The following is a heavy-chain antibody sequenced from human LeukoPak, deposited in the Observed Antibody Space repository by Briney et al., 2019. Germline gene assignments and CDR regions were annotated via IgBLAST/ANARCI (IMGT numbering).Heavy chain of an antibody. CDR1: GFTFSSYG. CDR3: ARVLSYAFDY. CDR2: ISYDGSNK. V-gene: IGHV3-30*03. Sequence: GGSLRLSCAASGFTFSSYGMHWVRQAPGKGLEWVAVISYDGSNKYYADSVKGRFTISRDNSKNTLYLQMNSLRAEDTAVYYCARVLSYAFDYWGQGTLVTVSS. J-gene: IGHJ4*02. D-gene: IGHD2-2*01.